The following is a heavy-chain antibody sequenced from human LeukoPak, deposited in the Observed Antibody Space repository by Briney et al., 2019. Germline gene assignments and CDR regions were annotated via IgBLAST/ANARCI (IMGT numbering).Heavy chain of an antibody. D-gene: IGHD2-21*02. CDR3: ARDVYCGGDCSYFDY. J-gene: IGHJ4*02. Sequence: SETLSLTCTGSGGSISSYYWGWIRQPPGKGLEWLGYIYYSGSTNYNPSLKSRLTISVDTSNNQFSLKLSSVTAADTAVYYCARDVYCGGDCSYFDYWGQGTLVTVSS. CDR2: IYYSGST. V-gene: IGHV4-59*01. CDR1: GGSISSYY.